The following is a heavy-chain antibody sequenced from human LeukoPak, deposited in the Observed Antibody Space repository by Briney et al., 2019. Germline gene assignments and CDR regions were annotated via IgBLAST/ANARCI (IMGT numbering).Heavy chain of an antibody. J-gene: IGHJ5*02. V-gene: IGHV1-69*13. CDR3: AESITIFGVVLDSWFDP. Sequence: ASVKVSCKASGGTFSSYAISWVRQAPGQGLEWMGGIIPIFGTASYAQKFQGRVTITADESTSTAYMELSSLRSEDTAVYYCAESITIFGVVLDSWFDPWGQGTLVTVSS. CDR2: IIPIFGTA. D-gene: IGHD3-3*01. CDR1: GGTFSSYA.